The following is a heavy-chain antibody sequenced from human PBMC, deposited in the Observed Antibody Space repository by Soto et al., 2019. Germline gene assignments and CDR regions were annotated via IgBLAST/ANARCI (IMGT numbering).Heavy chain of an antibody. CDR3: AREEIAVAGTVFDY. CDR1: GFTFSSSS. D-gene: IGHD6-19*01. V-gene: IGHV3-21*01. CDR2: ISGTSDYI. J-gene: IGHJ4*02. Sequence: GGSLRLSCAASGFTFSSSSMNWVRQAPGGGLEWVSSISGTSDYISYADSVKGRFTISRDNARNSLFLQMNSLRDEDTAVYYCAREEIAVAGTVFDYWGQAILVTVS.